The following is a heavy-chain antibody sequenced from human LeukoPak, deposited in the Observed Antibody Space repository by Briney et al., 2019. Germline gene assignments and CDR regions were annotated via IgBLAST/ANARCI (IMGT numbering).Heavy chain of an antibody. CDR2: IYHSGST. V-gene: IGHV4-38-2*02. D-gene: IGHD3-10*01. J-gene: IGHJ3*02. CDR3: AREYYYEGAFDI. Sequence: NTSETLSLTCTVSGYSISSGYYWGWIRQPPGKGLEWIGSIYHSGSTYYNPSLKSRVTISVDTSKNQFSLKLSSVTAADTAVYYCAREYYYEGAFDIWGQGTMVTVSS. CDR1: GYSISSGYY.